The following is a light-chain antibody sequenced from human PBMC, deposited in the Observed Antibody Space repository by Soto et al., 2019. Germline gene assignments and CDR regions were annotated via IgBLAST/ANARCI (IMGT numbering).Light chain of an antibody. Sequence: QSVLTQAASVSGSPGQSIAISCTGNSNDVGGYNYVSWYQQHPGKAPKLLIYDVSNRPSGVSNRFSGSKSGNTASLTISGLQAEDEADYYCSSYSTTTTLIFGVGTKLTVL. J-gene: IGLJ2*01. CDR3: SSYSTTTTLI. CDR2: DVS. V-gene: IGLV2-14*01. CDR1: SNDVGGYNY.